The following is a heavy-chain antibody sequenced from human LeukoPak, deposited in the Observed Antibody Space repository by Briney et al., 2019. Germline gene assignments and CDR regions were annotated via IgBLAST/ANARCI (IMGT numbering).Heavy chain of an antibody. CDR1: GFTFSSYE. CDR3: ARGSYRPDY. J-gene: IGHJ4*02. CDR2: ISSSGGSI. Sequence: GGSLRLSCAASGFTFSSYEMNWARQAPGKGLEWVSYISSSGGSIYYADSLKGRFTISRDNAKNSLYQQMTSLRAEDTGVYNCARGSYRPDYWGQGTLVTVSS. V-gene: IGHV3-48*03. D-gene: IGHD1-26*01.